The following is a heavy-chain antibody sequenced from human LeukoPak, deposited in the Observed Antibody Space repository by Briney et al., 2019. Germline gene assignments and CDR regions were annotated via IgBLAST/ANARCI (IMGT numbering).Heavy chain of an antibody. J-gene: IGHJ6*02. D-gene: IGHD3-10*01. CDR3: AKVSYSDYGSGRPPFMDV. Sequence: GSLRLSCAASGFIFSNYAMSWVRQAPGKGLEWVSTLSNTGIDTYYADSVKGRFTISRDNYENTLFLQMNYLRAEDTAIYYCAKVSYSDYGSGRPPFMDVWGQGTTVAVSS. V-gene: IGHV3-23*01. CDR1: GFIFSNYA. CDR2: LSNTGIDT.